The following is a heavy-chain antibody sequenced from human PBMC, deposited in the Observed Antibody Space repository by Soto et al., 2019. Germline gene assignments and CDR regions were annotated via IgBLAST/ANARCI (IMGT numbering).Heavy chain of an antibody. J-gene: IGHJ6*02. V-gene: IGHV1-18*01. D-gene: IGHD3-3*01. CDR2: ISAYNGNT. CDR3: ARNSLRFLEWSPYYSGMDV. CDR1: GYTFTISG. Sequence: ASVKVSCKASGYTFTISGIRCVRQAPGQGLEWMGWISAYNGNTNYAQNLQGRVPLPPDPSPRPSSLELRSLRSDDTAVYYCARNSLRFLEWSPYYSGMDVWGQGTTVTVSS.